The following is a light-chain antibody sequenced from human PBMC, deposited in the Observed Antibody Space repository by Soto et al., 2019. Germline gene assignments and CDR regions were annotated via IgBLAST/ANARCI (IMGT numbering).Light chain of an antibody. Sequence: DIQMTQSPSSLSASVGDRITITCQASQDITQYLNWYQQKPGKAPNLLIFDGSRLAAGVPSRFSGSGFETYFTFTVSGLQPEDFASSYCQQYKRLPVTFGGGTKVEVK. V-gene: IGKV1-33*01. CDR1: QDITQY. J-gene: IGKJ4*01. CDR2: DGS. CDR3: QQYKRLPVT.